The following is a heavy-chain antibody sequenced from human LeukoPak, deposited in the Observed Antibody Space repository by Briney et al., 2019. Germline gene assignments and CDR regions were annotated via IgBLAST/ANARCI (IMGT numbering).Heavy chain of an antibody. D-gene: IGHD1-1*01. V-gene: IGHV3-23*01. CDR1: GFTFNTYA. J-gene: IGHJ6*02. CDR2: ISSGGGST. Sequence: GGSLRLSCAASGFTFNTYAMTWVRQAPGKGLEWVSAISSGGGSTYYAESVKGRFTISRDNSKNMLYLQVNSLRGEDTAVYYCAKAPVTIYYYYYGMDVWGQGTTVTVSS. CDR3: AKAPVTIYYYYYGMDV.